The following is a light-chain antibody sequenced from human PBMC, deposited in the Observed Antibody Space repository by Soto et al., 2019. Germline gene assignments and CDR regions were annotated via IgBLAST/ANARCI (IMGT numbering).Light chain of an antibody. J-gene: IGLJ1*01. CDR1: SSDVGGYNY. CDR2: EVS. V-gene: IGLV2-8*01. CDR3: SSYAGSNNFGV. Sequence: QSALTQPPSASGSPGQSVTISCTGTSSDVGGYNYVSWYQQHPGKVPKLMIYEVSKRPSGVPDRFSGSKSGNTASLTVSGLQAEDEADYYCSSYAGSNNFGVFGTGTKLTVL.